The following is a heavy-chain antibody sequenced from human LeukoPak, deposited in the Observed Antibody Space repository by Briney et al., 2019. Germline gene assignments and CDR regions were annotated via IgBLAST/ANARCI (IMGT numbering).Heavy chain of an antibody. CDR1: GYSISSGYY. CDR2: IYHSGST. J-gene: IGHJ3*02. V-gene: IGHV4-38-2*01. Sequence: PSETLSLTCAVSGYSISSGYYWGWIRQPPGKGLEWIGSIYHSGSTYYNPSLKSRVTISVDTSKNQFSLKLSSVTAADTAVYYCASLVVPAAIGAFDIWGQGTMVTVSS. CDR3: ASLVVPAAIGAFDI. D-gene: IGHD2-2*02.